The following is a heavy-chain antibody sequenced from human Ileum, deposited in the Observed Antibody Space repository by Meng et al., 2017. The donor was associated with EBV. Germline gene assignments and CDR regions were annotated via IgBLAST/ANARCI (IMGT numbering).Heavy chain of an antibody. V-gene: IGHV4-4*02. D-gene: IGHD4-17*01. CDR1: CASISSNNW. Sequence: VPLQEPGPVLVRPSGTLSLTGAVSCASISSNNWGSWVRQPPGKGLEWIGEIYHSGSTNYNPSFKSRVTMSVDKSKNQISLNLSSVTAADTAVYYCASGRDYAWHSWGRGTLVTVSS. J-gene: IGHJ4*02. CDR2: IYHSGST. CDR3: ASGRDYAWHS.